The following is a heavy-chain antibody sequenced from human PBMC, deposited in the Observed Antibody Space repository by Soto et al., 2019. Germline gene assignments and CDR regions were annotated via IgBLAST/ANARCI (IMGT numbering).Heavy chain of an antibody. CDR2: INPSGGST. V-gene: IGHV1-46*01. CDR3: ARAGVPRTTAPGPDYYYGMDV. J-gene: IGHJ6*02. Sequence: ASGKVSCKASGYTFTSCYMHWVRQAPGQGLEWMGIINPSGGSTSYAQKFQGRVTMTRDTSTSTVYMELSSLRSEDTAVYYCARAGVPRTTAPGPDYYYGMDVWGQGTTVTVSS. D-gene: IGHD4-4*01. CDR1: GYTFTSCY.